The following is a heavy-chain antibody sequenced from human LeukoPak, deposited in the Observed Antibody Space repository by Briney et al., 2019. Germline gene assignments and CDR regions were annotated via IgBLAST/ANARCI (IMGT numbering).Heavy chain of an antibody. CDR3: ARDALVRGVMAHPLDY. V-gene: IGHV4-30-4*01. D-gene: IGHD3-10*01. CDR1: GGSISSGDYY. Sequence: PSQTLSLTCTVSGGSISSGDYYWSWIRQPPGKGLEWIGYIYYSGSTNYNPSLKSRVTISVDTSKNQFSLKLSSVTAADTAVYYCARDALVRGVMAHPLDYWGQGTLVTVSS. J-gene: IGHJ4*02. CDR2: IYYSGST.